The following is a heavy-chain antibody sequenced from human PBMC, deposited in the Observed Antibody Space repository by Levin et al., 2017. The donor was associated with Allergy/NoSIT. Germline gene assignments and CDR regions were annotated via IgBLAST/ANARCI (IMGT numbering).Heavy chain of an antibody. CDR2: IKSKTDGGTT. V-gene: IGHV3-15*01. Sequence: PGGSLRLSCAASGFTFSNAWMSWVRQAPGKGLEWVGRIKSKTDGGTTDYAAPVKGRFTISRDDSKNTLYLQMNSLKTEDTAVYYCTTQPIAYCGGDCYPGWGQGTLVTVSS. CDR3: TTQPIAYCGGDCYPG. CDR1: GFTFSNAW. D-gene: IGHD2-21*02. J-gene: IGHJ4*02.